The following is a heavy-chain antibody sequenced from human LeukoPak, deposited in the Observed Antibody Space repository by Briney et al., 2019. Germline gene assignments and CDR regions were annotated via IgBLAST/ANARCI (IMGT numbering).Heavy chain of an antibody. V-gene: IGHV4-39*01. J-gene: IGHJ6*03. D-gene: IGHD2-21*01. CDR3: ARHRGGGGYHYMDV. CDR1: GGSLWRSNTY. CDR2: ILHSCYT. Sequence: SETLSLTCTVSGGSLWRSNTYGRWIRQTPGKGLEWLGTILHSCYTYNDPYLKSRVTMSVDSSKNQFSLSLSSVTAADTAVYFCARHRGGGGYHYMDVWGKGTTVIVSS.